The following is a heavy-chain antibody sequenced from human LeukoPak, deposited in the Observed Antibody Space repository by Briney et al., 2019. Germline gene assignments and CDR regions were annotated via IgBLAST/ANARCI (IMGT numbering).Heavy chain of an antibody. J-gene: IGHJ4*02. V-gene: IGHV3-7*01. CDR1: GFTFSNYW. CDR3: ATWTPVNYYFDF. Sequence: GGSLRLSCEGSGFTFSNYWMGWVRQAPGKGLQWVANIKTDGSEKYYVDSVKGRFTISRDNAKNSLYLQMNNLRVEDTAVYYCATWTPVNYYFDFWGQGTQVTVSS. D-gene: IGHD3/OR15-3a*01. CDR2: IKTDGSEK.